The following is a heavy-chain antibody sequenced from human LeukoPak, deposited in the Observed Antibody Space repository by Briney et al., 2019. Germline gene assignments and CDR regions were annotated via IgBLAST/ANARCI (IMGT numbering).Heavy chain of an antibody. J-gene: IGHJ4*02. D-gene: IGHD6-13*01. Sequence: GGSLRLSCAASGFTCSSYAMSWVRQAPGKGLEWVSAISGSGGSTYYADSVKGRFTISRDNSKNTLYLQMNSLRAEVTAVYYCAKGPAAAGTPYFDYWGQGTLVTVSS. CDR2: ISGSGGST. CDR3: AKGPAAAGTPYFDY. V-gene: IGHV3-23*01. CDR1: GFTCSSYA.